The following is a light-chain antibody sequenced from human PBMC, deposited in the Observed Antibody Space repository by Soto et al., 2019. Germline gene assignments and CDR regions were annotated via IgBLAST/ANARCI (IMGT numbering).Light chain of an antibody. J-gene: IGKJ4*01. V-gene: IGKV3-15*01. CDR2: GAS. Sequence: EIVLTQPPATMSVSPLEGDKLSCRASESVSRNLAWYQQKPGQAPRLLIYGASTRATGIPARFSGSGYGSEFTLTISSLQSEDFAVYYCQQYHKWPLTLGGGTKVDI. CDR1: ESVSRN. CDR3: QQYHKWPLT.